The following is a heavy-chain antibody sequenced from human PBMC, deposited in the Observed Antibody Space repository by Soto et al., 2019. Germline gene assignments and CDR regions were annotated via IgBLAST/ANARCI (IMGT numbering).Heavy chain of an antibody. Sequence: GGSLRLSCAASGFTFSNAWMSWVHQAPGKGLEWVGRIKSKTDGGTTDYAAPVKGRFTISRDDSKNTLYLQMNSLKTEDTAVYYCTTGITMIVVVISEGGYWGQGTLVTVSS. CDR2: IKSKTDGGTT. CDR1: GFTFSNAW. CDR3: TTGITMIVVVISEGGY. D-gene: IGHD3-22*01. J-gene: IGHJ4*02. V-gene: IGHV3-15*01.